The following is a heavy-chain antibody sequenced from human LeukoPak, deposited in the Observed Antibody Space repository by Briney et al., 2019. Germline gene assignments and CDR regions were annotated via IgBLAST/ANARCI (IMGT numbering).Heavy chain of an antibody. Sequence: GGSLRLSCAASGFTFSSYSMNWVRQAPGKGLEWVSYIDSDTDDIHYADSVKGRFTISRDNAKNSLYLQMNSLRAEDTAVYYSARRFDYWGQGTLVTVSS. J-gene: IGHJ4*02. CDR1: GFTFSSYS. V-gene: IGHV3-21*01. CDR2: IDSDTDDI. CDR3: ARRFDY.